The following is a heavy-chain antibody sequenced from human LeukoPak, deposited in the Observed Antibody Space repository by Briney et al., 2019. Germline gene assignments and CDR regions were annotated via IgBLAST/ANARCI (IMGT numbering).Heavy chain of an antibody. J-gene: IGHJ4*02. CDR3: AKVSEVVPYFDY. CDR2: ISGSGSST. D-gene: IGHD2-15*01. Sequence: GSLRLSCAASGFTFISYAMSWVRQAPGKGLEWVSAISGSGSSTDYADSVKGRFTISRDNTKNTLYLQMNSLRAEDTALYYCAKVSEVVPYFDYWGKGALVTLAS. V-gene: IGHV3-23*01. CDR1: GFTFISYA.